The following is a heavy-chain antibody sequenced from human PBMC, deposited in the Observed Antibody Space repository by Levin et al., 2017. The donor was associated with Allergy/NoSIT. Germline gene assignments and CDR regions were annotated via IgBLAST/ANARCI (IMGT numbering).Heavy chain of an antibody. CDR2: INSRDYGGAP. Sequence: QSGGSLRLSCTASGFSFSDYTVSWVRQAPGKGLEWVGFINSRDYGGAPDYAASVKGRVTISRDDSKNIAYLHLNSLKTEDTAVYWCTVPPPFRSYYYFYMDVWGRGTTVTVSS. CDR3: TVPPPFRSYYYFYMDV. V-gene: IGHV3-49*04. D-gene: IGHD2-2*01. J-gene: IGHJ6*03. CDR1: GFSFSDYT.